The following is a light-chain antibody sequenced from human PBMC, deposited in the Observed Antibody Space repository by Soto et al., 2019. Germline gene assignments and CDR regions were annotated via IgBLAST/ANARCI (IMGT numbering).Light chain of an antibody. CDR1: QTLRNK. J-gene: IGKJ1*01. V-gene: IGKV3-15*01. Sequence: IVLTQSPGTLSVSPGERVILSCRASQTLRNKLAWYQQKPGQAPRLLIYGGFTRATGIPARFSGSGSGTEFTLTISRLEPEDFAVYYCQNYGTSPWTFGQGTKVEIK. CDR3: QNYGTSPWT. CDR2: GGF.